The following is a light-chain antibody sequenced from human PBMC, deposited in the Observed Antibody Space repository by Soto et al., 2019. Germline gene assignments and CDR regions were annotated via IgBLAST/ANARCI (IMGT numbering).Light chain of an antibody. CDR2: KAS. CDR1: QTISRW. J-gene: IGKJ1*01. CDR3: QHYNSYSEA. Sequence: DIQMTQSPPTLSGSVGDRVTITCRASQTISRWLAWYKQKPGKAPKIMIYKASTLKSGVPSRVRGSGSGTEFTLTISSLKPDDFETYYCQHYNSYSEAFGQGTKVDIK. V-gene: IGKV1-5*03.